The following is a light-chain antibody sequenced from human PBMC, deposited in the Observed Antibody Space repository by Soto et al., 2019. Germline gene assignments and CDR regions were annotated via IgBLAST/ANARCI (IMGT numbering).Light chain of an antibody. CDR3: QQYGNSRGT. CDR2: GAS. V-gene: IGKV3-20*01. Sequence: DIVLTPSPGTLSLSPGDRATLSCRASQSVSTSYLAWYQQKPGQAPRLLIYGASSRATGIPDRFSGSGSGTDFTLTISGLEPEDFAVYYCQQYGNSRGTFGQGTKVEIK. J-gene: IGKJ1*01. CDR1: QSVSTSY.